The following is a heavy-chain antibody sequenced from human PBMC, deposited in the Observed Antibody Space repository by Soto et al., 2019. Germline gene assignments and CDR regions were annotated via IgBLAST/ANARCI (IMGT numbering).Heavy chain of an antibody. D-gene: IGHD4-17*01. Sequence: SETLSLTCAVSGGSISSGGYSWSWIRQPPGKGLEWIGYIYHSGSTYYNPSLKSRVTISVDRSKNQFSLKLSSVTAADTAVYYCAREGSRGDYDYWGQGTLVTVSS. V-gene: IGHV4-30-2*01. CDR2: IYHSGST. J-gene: IGHJ4*02. CDR3: AREGSRGDYDY. CDR1: GGSISSGGYS.